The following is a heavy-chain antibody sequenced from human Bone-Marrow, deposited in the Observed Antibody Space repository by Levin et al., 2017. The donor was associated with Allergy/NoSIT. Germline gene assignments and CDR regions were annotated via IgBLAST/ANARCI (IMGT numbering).Heavy chain of an antibody. Sequence: GGSLRLSCAASGITFSTYYMSWVRQAPGKGLEWVANINRDGSEKNYVDSVKGRFTISRDNPKNSLHLQMNSLRAEDTAVYYCARDRGYCTGGVCYTVHDYWGQGTLVTVSS. CDR2: INRDGSEK. CDR3: ARDRGYCTGGVCYTVHDY. V-gene: IGHV3-7*03. CDR1: GITFSTYY. J-gene: IGHJ4*02. D-gene: IGHD2-8*02.